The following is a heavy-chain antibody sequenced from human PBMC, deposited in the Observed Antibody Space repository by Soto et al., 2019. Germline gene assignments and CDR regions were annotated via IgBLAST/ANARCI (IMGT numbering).Heavy chain of an antibody. CDR3: ARAHAARMGKFDY. CDR1: GFTFSSYW. V-gene: IGHV3-7*03. J-gene: IGHJ4*02. D-gene: IGHD6-6*01. CDR2: IKQDGSEK. Sequence: GGSLRLSCAASGFTFSSYWMSWVRQAPGKGLEWVANIKQDGSEKYYVDSVKGRFTISRDNAKNSLYLQMNSLRAEDTAVYYCARAHAARMGKFDYWGQGTLVTVSS.